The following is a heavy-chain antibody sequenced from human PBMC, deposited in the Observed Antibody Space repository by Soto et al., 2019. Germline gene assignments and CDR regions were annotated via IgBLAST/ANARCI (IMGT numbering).Heavy chain of an antibody. J-gene: IGHJ4*02. CDR2: MSYDGRNQ. V-gene: IGHV3-30*18. CDR3: AKGGWYTSSSRSDC. D-gene: IGHD6-6*01. Sequence: QVQLVESGGGVVQPGTSLRISCSASGFTLSGVNMHWVRQAPGKGLEWVAGMSYDGRNQYYAYSVKGRFTVSRDSSKSTLYLQMNSLRTEDAAVYYCAKGGWYTSSSRSDCWGQGTLVTVSS. CDR1: GFTLSGVN.